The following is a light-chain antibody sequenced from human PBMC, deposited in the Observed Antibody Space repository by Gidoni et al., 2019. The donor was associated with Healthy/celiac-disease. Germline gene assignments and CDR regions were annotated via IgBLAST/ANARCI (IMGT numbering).Light chain of an antibody. Sequence: EIVLTQSPATLSLSPGERATLSCRASQSVSSYLAWYQQKPGQAPRLLIYDASNRATGIPARFSGSGSGTDFTLTISSLEPEDFAVYYCQQRRTFGPGTKVDLK. V-gene: IGKV3-11*01. CDR3: QQRRT. CDR2: DAS. J-gene: IGKJ3*01. CDR1: QSVSSY.